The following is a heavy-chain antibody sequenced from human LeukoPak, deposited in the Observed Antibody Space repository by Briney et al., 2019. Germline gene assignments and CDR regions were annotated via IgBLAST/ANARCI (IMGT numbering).Heavy chain of an antibody. CDR2: IIPIFGTA. CDR3: ARGLFTLTDYYRWFDP. J-gene: IGHJ5*02. V-gene: IGHV1-69*13. D-gene: IGHD3-9*01. Sequence: SVKVSCKASGGTFSSYAISWVRQAPGQGLEWMEGIIPIFGTANYAQKFQGRVTITADESTSTAYMELSSLRSEDTAVYYCARGLFTLTDYYRWFDPWGQGTLVTVSS. CDR1: GGTFSSYA.